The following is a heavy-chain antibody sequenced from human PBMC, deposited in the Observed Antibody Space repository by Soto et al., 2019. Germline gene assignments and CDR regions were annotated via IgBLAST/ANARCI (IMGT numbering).Heavy chain of an antibody. CDR2: INPNSGGT. CDR3: ARVQSGLGGMDV. J-gene: IGHJ6*02. CDR1: GYTFTGYY. V-gene: IGHV1-2*04. Sequence: ASVKVSCKASGYTFTGYYMHWVRQAPGQGLEWMGWINPNSGGTNYAQKFRGWVTMTRDTSISTAYMELSRLRSDDTAVYYCARVQSGLGGMDVWGQGTTVTVSS.